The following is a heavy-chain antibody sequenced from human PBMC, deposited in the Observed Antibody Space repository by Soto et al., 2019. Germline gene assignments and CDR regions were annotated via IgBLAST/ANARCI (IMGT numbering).Heavy chain of an antibody. CDR1: GYTFTSYG. J-gene: IGHJ6*02. D-gene: IGHD3-3*01. CDR3: ARDRAPYYDFWSGYRPHYYYYGMDV. V-gene: IGHV1-18*01. CDR2: ISAYNGNT. Sequence: ASVKVSCKASGYTFTSYGISWVRQAPGQGLEWMGWISAYNGNTNYAQKLQGRVTMTTDTSTSTAHMELRSLRSDDTAVYYCARDRAPYYDFWSGYRPHYYYYGMDVWGQGTTVTVSS.